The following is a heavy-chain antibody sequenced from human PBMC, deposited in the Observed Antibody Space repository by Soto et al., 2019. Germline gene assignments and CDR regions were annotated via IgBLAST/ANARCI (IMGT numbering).Heavy chain of an antibody. J-gene: IGHJ4*02. CDR3: VPLCRYCSTTTPS. CDR2: ISGSGGST. D-gene: IGHD2-2*01. Sequence: WGSLRLSCAASGFTFSSYAMSWVRKAPGKGLEWVSAISGSGGSTYYADSVKGRFTISRDNSKNTLYLQMNSLRAEDTAVYYCVPLCRYCSTTTPSWGQGTLVTSPQ. V-gene: IGHV3-23*01. CDR1: GFTFSSYA.